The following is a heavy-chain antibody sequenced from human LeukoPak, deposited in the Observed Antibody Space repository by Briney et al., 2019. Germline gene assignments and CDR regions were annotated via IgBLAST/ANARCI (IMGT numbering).Heavy chain of an antibody. D-gene: IGHD3-16*01. CDR1: GFTFSHSW. Sequence: GGSLRLSCVASGFTFSHSWMTWVRQAPGKGLEWVANINHDNTENNYLDSVKGRFTISRDNAQNSLYLQLNGLRVEDTAVYYCTRRLDDWGQGTLVTVSS. V-gene: IGHV3-7*01. J-gene: IGHJ4*02. CDR2: INHDNTEN. CDR3: TRRLDD.